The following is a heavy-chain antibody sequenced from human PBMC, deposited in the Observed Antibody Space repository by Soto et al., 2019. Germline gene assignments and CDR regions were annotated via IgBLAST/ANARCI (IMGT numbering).Heavy chain of an antibody. CDR3: ARTGSGCQFDP. CDR1: GGSISSSSYY. V-gene: IGHV4-61*05. J-gene: IGHJ5*02. CDR2: IYYSGST. D-gene: IGHD3-9*01. Sequence: SETLSLTCTVSGGSISSSSYYWAWVRQPPGKGLEWIGYIYYSGSTNYNPSLKSRVTISVDTSKNQFSLKLSSVTAADTAVYYCARTGSGCQFDPWGQGTLVTVSS.